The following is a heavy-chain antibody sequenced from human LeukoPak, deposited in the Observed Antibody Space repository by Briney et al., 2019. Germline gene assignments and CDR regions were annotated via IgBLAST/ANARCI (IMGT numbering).Heavy chain of an antibody. CDR3: AKGAWFDN. Sequence: PGVSLRLSCAASGFTFNLFAMNWVRQAPGKGLEWVSLISEIGDKTYYADSVKGRFTISRDNSKSTLSLQMNSLRAEDTALYYCAKGAWFDNWGQGTLVTVYS. V-gene: IGHV3-23*01. CDR2: ISEIGDKT. J-gene: IGHJ4*02. CDR1: GFTFNLFA.